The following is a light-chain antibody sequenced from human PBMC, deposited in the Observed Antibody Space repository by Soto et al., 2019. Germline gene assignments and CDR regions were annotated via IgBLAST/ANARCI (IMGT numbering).Light chain of an antibody. J-gene: IGKJ5*01. Sequence: EIVLTQSPATLSLSPGERATLSCRASQSVSSSYLAWYQQKPGQAPRLLIYDASNRAAGIPDRFSGSGSGTDFTLTISSLEPEDFAIYYCQQRQYWPPITFGQGTRLEIK. CDR1: QSVSSSY. V-gene: IGKV3D-20*02. CDR3: QQRQYWPPIT. CDR2: DAS.